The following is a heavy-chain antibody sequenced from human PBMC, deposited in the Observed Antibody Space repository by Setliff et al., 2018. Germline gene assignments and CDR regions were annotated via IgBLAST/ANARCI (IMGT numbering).Heavy chain of an antibody. CDR2: IRYDGSNK. CDR3: ARAVGSSSGWYNYYYYMDV. J-gene: IGHJ6*03. D-gene: IGHD6-19*01. CDR1: GFTFSSYG. Sequence: GGSLRLSCAASGFTFSSYGMHWVRQAPGKGLEWVAFIRYDGSNKYYADSVKGRFTISRDNSKNTLYLQMNSLRAEDTAMYYCARAVGSSSGWYNYYYYMDVWGKGTTVTVSS. V-gene: IGHV3-30*02.